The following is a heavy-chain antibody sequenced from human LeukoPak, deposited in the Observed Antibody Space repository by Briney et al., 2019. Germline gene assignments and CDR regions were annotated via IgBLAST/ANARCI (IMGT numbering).Heavy chain of an antibody. CDR2: IYYSGST. J-gene: IGHJ3*02. V-gene: IGHV4-39*01. CDR1: GGSISNSHYY. Sequence: SETLSLTCTVSGGSISNSHYYWGWIRQPPGKGLEWIGNIYYSGSTYYNSSLKSRVTISVDTSKNRFSLKLRSVTAADTAVYYCARYCSSTSCYRDAFDIWGQGIMVTVSS. D-gene: IGHD2-2*01. CDR3: ARYCSSTSCYRDAFDI.